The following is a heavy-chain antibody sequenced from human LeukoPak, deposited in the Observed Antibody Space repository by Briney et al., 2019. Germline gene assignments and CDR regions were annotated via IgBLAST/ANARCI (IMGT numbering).Heavy chain of an antibody. CDR2: IYSSGTT. V-gene: IGHV3-53*01. J-gene: IGHJ4*02. D-gene: IGHD3-3*01. CDR3: ARGPPARFFDY. Sequence: PSETLSLTCTVSGGSISSSSYYWGWIRQPPGKGLEWVSVIYSSGTTYYADSVKGRFTISRDNSENTLLLQMNSLRVEDTAVYYCARGPPARFFDYWGQGTLVTVSS. CDR1: GGSISSSSYY.